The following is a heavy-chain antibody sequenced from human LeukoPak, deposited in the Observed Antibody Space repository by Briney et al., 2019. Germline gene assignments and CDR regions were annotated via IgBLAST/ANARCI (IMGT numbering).Heavy chain of an antibody. D-gene: IGHD3-10*01. V-gene: IGHV4-39*07. CDR1: GGSISSSSYY. CDR2: IYYSGST. CDR3: ARAGSGSSYTPNLFDY. Sequence: PSETLSLTCTVSGGSISSSSYYWGWIRQPPGKGLEWIGSIYYSGSTYYNPSLKSRVTISVDTSKNQFSLKLSSVTAADTAVYYCARAGSGSSYTPNLFDYWGQGTLVTVSS. J-gene: IGHJ4*02.